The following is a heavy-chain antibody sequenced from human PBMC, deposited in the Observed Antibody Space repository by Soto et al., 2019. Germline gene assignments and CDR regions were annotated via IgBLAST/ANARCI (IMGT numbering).Heavy chain of an antibody. Sequence: GGSLRPSCAASGFTFSSYPMHWLRQAPGKGLEWVALLSYDGSDKYYADSVKGRFSISRDNSQNTLYLQMNSLRAEDTAVYYCARWNVQHDSYGYFWGQGTLVTVSS. V-gene: IGHV3-30-3*01. D-gene: IGHD5-18*01. CDR3: ARWNVQHDSYGYF. J-gene: IGHJ4*02. CDR1: GFTFSSYP. CDR2: LSYDGSDK.